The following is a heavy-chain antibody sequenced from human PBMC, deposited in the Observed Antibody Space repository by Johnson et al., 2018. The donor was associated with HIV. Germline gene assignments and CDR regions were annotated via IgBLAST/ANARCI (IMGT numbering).Heavy chain of an antibody. J-gene: IGHJ3*02. CDR3: ARYEGNYVAFDI. V-gene: IGHV3-25*04. CDR1: GFTFSNYY. D-gene: IGHD1-7*01. CDR2: VNPNGDST. Sequence: QLVESGGGLVKPGGSLRLSCAASGFTFSNYYMNCVRQAPGNGLELVGQVNPNGDSTYLIDSGKDRFNTSRDNAKNTLHLQMNSLRAEDTAVYYCARYEGNYVAFDIWGQGTMVTVSS.